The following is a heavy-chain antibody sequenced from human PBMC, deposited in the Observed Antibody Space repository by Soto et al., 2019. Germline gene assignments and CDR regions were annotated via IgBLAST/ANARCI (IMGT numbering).Heavy chain of an antibody. D-gene: IGHD5-12*01. CDR3: ARDSAIISAPTKEYVFEI. J-gene: IGHJ6*02. CDR2: IYYSGST. CDR1: GGSISSYY. V-gene: IGHV4-59*01. Sequence: SETLSLTCTVSGGSISSYYWSWIRQPPGKGLEWIGYIYYSGSTNYNPSLKSRVTISVDTSKNQFSLMMSSVTTADTAVYYCARDSAIISAPTKEYVFEIWGQGTTVTVSS.